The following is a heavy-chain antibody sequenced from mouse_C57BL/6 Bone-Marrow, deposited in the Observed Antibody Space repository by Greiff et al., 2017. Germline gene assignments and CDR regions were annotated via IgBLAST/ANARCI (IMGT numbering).Heavy chain of an antibody. J-gene: IGHJ2*01. CDR2: IDPENGDT. D-gene: IGHD1-1*01. CDR1: GFNIKDDY. V-gene: IGHV14-4*01. CDR3: TTGFITTVVEDY. Sequence: DVQLQESGAELVRPGASVKLSCTASGFNIKDDYMHWVKQRPEQGLEWIGWIDPENGDTEYASKFQGKATITADTSSNTAYLQLSSLTSEDTAVYYCTTGFITTVVEDYWGQGTTLTVSS.